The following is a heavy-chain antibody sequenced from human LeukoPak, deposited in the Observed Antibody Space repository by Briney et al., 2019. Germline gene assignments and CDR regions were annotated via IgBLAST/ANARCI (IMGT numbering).Heavy chain of an antibody. CDR1: GYTFTSYG. J-gene: IGHJ4*02. CDR2: ISAYNGNT. CDR3: ARDKAMETIDY. D-gene: IGHD5-18*01. V-gene: IGHV1-18*01. Sequence: ASVKVSCKASGYTFTSYGISWVRQAPGQGLEWMGWISAYNGNTNYAQKLQGRFTITTDTSTSTPYMELRSLRSDDTAVYYCARDKAMETIDYWGQGTLVTVSS.